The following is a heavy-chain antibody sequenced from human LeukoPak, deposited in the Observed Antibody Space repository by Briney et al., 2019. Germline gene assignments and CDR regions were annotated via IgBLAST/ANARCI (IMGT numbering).Heavy chain of an antibody. D-gene: IGHD3-10*01. J-gene: IGHJ4*02. CDR2: ISTDGSVT. Sequence: GGSLRLSCAAPGFTFSTYWMHWVRRAPGKGLVWVSRISTDGSVTSYADSVKGRFTISRDNAKNTMYLQMNSLRVEDTAVYYCARIGGSGSYSGHYFDHWGQGTLVTVSS. CDR1: GFTFSTYW. CDR3: ARIGGSGSYSGHYFDH. V-gene: IGHV3-74*01.